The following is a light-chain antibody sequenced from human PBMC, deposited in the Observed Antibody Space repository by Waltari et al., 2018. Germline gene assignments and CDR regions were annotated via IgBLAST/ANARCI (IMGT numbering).Light chain of an antibody. CDR2: SNN. Sequence: QSVLTQPPSVSGAPGQRVTISCTGSGSNIGAGYDVTWYQQLPGTAPKLLSYSNNNRPSGVPDRFSGSKSGTSASLAITGLLAEDEADYYCQSYDRSLRGSRVFGGGTKLTVL. J-gene: IGLJ3*02. CDR1: GSNIGAGYD. V-gene: IGLV1-40*01. CDR3: QSYDRSLRGSRV.